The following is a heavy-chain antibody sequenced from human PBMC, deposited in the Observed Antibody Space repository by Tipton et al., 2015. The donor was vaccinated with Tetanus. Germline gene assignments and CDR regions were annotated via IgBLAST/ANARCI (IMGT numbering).Heavy chain of an antibody. V-gene: IGHV4-30-4*01. CDR2: INSLGST. CDR3: ARGSGWADF. J-gene: IGHJ4*02. CDR1: GASLSSGDYF. Sequence: TLSLTCSVSGASLSSGDYFWSWLRQSPGGGLEWIGYINSLGSTWYNPSLKSRVTISVDSSRNQFSLTLSSVTAADTAVYYCARGSGWADFWGQGTQVTVSS. D-gene: IGHD6-19*01.